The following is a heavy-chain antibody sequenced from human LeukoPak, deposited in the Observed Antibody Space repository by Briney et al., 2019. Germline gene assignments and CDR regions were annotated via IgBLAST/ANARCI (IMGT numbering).Heavy chain of an antibody. V-gene: IGHV6-1*01. CDR3: ASTYSSGWYSGGAFDI. CDR1: GDSVSSNSTA. D-gene: IGHD6-19*01. CDR2: TYYRSKWYN. J-gene: IGHJ3*02. Sequence: SQTLSLTCAISGDSVSSNSTAWNWIRQSPSRGLEWLGRTYYRSKWYNDYAVSVKSRITINPDTSKNQFSLQLNSVTPEDTAVYYCASTYSSGWYSGGAFDIWGQRTMVTVSS.